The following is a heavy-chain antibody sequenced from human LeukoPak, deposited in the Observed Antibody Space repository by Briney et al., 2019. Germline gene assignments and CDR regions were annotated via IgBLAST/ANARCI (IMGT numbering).Heavy chain of an antibody. Sequence: SVKGRFTISRDNAKNSLYLQMNSLRVEDTAVYYCAREGGYNVYFDYWGQGTLVTVSS. J-gene: IGHJ4*02. CDR3: AREGGYNVYFDY. D-gene: IGHD5-24*01. V-gene: IGHV3-11*01.